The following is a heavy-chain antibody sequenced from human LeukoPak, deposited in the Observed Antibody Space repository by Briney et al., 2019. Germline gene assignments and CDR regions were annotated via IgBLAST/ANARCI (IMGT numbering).Heavy chain of an antibody. CDR3: ARLITGTTTAFDI. Sequence: SETLSLTCTVSGGSLSGYYWSWIRQPAGKGLEWIGRVYTSGSTHYNPSLKSRVTMSVDTSKNQFSLKLSSVTAAGTAVYYCARLITGTTTAFDIWGQGTMVTVSS. CDR1: GGSLSGYY. D-gene: IGHD1-7*01. J-gene: IGHJ3*02. V-gene: IGHV4-4*07. CDR2: VYTSGST.